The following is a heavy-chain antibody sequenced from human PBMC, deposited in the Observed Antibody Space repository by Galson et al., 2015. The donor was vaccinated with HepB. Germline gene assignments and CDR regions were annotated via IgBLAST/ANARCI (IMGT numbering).Heavy chain of an antibody. CDR3: ARDVNSGSYYTDY. J-gene: IGHJ4*02. CDR2: IYSGGST. CDR1: GFTISSNC. D-gene: IGHD1-26*01. Sequence: SLRLSCAAPGFTISSNCMSWVRQAPGKGLEWVSVIYSGGSTYYADSVKGRFTISRDNSKNTLYLQMNSLRAEDTAVYYCARDVNSGSYYTDYWGQGTRVTVSS. V-gene: IGHV3-66*01.